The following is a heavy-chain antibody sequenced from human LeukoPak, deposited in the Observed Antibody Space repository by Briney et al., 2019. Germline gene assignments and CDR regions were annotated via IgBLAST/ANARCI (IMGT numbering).Heavy chain of an antibody. D-gene: IGHD2-2*01. CDR3: ARESLVVTAANGSGWFDR. V-gene: IGHV4-34*01. CDR2: INHSGST. J-gene: IGHJ5*02. Sequence: PSETLSLTWAVYGGSFSGYYWSWIRQPPGKGLEWIGEINHSGSTNYNPSLKSRVTISVDKSKKQFSMKLSSVAAADTAVYYCARESLVVTAANGSGWFDRWGKRTMVTV. CDR1: GGSFSGYY.